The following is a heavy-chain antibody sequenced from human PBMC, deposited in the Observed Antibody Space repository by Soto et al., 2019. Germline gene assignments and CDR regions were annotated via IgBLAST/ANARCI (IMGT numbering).Heavy chain of an antibody. V-gene: IGHV1-69*13. D-gene: IGHD5-12*01. CDR1: GGGNLRDYR. Sequence: AVKVSCKASGGGNLRDYRTTWVRRAPGQGLEWMGGIIPKLGSANYAQNFQGRVTITADESTNTVYMELRSLRSDDTAVYYCARGGDGYHFGAVXWGQGTPVTVSS. J-gene: IGHJ4*02. CDR2: IIPKLGSA. CDR3: ARGGDGYHFGAVX.